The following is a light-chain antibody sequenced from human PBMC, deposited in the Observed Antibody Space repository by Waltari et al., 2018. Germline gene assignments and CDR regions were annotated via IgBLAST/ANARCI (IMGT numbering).Light chain of an antibody. CDR3: QQRYNKPWT. CDR1: QSISSY. Sequence: DIQMTQSPSSLSASVGDRVTITCRASQSISSYLNWYQQKPGKAPKLLIYAASNLQHGVPSRCSGSGYGTDFTLTISSLQPEDFATYYCQQRYNKPWTFGQGTKVEIK. CDR2: AAS. V-gene: IGKV1-39*01. J-gene: IGKJ1*01.